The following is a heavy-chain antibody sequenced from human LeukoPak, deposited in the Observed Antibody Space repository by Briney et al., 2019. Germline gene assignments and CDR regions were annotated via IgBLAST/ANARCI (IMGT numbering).Heavy chain of an antibody. Sequence: GGSLRLPCAASGFTFSSNSMNWVRRARGKGLEGVSSFSSSSSYIYYADSVKGRFTISRDNAKNSLYLQMNSLRAEDTAVYYCARDLVVVVPAARGDAFDIWGQGTMVTVSS. D-gene: IGHD2-2*01. CDR3: ARDLVVVVPAARGDAFDI. CDR2: FSSSSSYI. CDR1: GFTFSSNS. V-gene: IGHV3-21*01. J-gene: IGHJ3*02.